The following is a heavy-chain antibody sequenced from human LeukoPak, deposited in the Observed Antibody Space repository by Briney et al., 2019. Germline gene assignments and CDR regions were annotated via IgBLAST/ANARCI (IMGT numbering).Heavy chain of an antibody. Sequence: KPSETLSLTCTVSGGSVSSGSYYWSWIRQPPGKGLEWIASIYYSGSTYYNPSLKSRVTISVDTSRNQFSLKLSSVTAADTAVYYCASLAVAGLSEGYWGQGTLVIVSS. CDR1: GGSVSSGSYY. CDR2: IYYSGST. J-gene: IGHJ4*02. D-gene: IGHD6-19*01. V-gene: IGHV4-39*01. CDR3: ASLAVAGLSEGY.